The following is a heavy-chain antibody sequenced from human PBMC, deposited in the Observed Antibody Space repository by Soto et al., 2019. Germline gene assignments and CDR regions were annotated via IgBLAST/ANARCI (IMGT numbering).Heavy chain of an antibody. CDR2: IYYSGST. CDR1: GGSVSIGSYY. D-gene: IGHD1-1*01. Sequence: SETLSLTCTVSGGSVSIGSYYLSWIRQPPGKGLEWIGYIYYSGSTNYNPSLKSRVTISVDTSKNQFSLKLSSVTAADTAVYYCAKTTIARAFDIWGQGTXVTV. V-gene: IGHV4-61*01. CDR3: AKTTIARAFDI. J-gene: IGHJ3*02.